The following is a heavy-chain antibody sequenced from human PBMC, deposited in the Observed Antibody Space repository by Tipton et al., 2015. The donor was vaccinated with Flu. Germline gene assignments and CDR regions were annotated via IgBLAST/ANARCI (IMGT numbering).Heavy chain of an antibody. V-gene: IGHV3-43*02. CDR1: GFTFSAYT. Sequence: SLRLSCAASGFTFSAYTMHWVRQAPGKGLESVALVSGDAGSTHYADSVKGRFTISRDNNKEFVFLEMKSLRIEDTTLYFCAKDLGIAAVAGVRDDHWGQGTLVSVSS. CDR3: AKDLGIAAVAGVRDDH. D-gene: IGHD6-13*01. J-gene: IGHJ4*02. CDR2: VSGDAGST.